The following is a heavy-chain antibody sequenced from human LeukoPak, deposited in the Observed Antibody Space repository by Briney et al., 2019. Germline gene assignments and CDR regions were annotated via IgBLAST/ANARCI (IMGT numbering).Heavy chain of an antibody. CDR1: GGSISSYY. J-gene: IGHJ5*02. D-gene: IGHD1-14*01. CDR3: ARATRSWFDP. V-gene: IGHV4-59*08. CDR2: IYCSGST. Sequence: SETLSLTCTVSGGSISSYYWSWIRQPPGKGLEWIGYIYCSGSTNYNPSLKSRVTISVDTSKNQFSLKLSSVTAADTAVYYCARATRSWFDPWGQGTLVTVSS.